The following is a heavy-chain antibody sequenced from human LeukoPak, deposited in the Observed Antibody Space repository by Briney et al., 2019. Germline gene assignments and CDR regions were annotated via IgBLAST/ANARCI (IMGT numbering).Heavy chain of an antibody. CDR1: GFTFSSYA. D-gene: IGHD6-19*01. J-gene: IGHJ4*02. Sequence: GGSLRLSRAASGFTFSSYAMSWVRQAPGKGLEWVSAISGSGGSTYYADSVKGRFTISRDNSKNTLYLQMNSLRAEDTAVYYCAKDGSSSGWFDYWGQGTLVTVSS. V-gene: IGHV3-23*01. CDR2: ISGSGGST. CDR3: AKDGSSSGWFDY.